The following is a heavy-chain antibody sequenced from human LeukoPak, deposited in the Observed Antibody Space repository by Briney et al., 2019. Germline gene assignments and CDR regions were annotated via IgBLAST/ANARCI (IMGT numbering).Heavy chain of an antibody. D-gene: IGHD2-2*01. Sequence: PSETLSLTCTVSGGSISSSSYYWGWIRQPPGKGLEWIGSIYYSGSTYYNPSLKSRVTISVDTSKNQFSLKLSSVTAADTAVYYCARGKGYCSSTSCYRGWVYGMDVWGQGTTVTVSS. V-gene: IGHV4-39*01. CDR2: IYYSGST. J-gene: IGHJ6*02. CDR1: GGSISSSSYY. CDR3: ARGKGYCSSTSCYRGWVYGMDV.